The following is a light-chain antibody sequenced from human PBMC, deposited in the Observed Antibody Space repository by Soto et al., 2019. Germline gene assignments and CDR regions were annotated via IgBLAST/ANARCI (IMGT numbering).Light chain of an antibody. V-gene: IGLV2-14*01. J-gene: IGLJ1*01. CDR3: SSHTSSNFGG. CDR2: DVS. CDR1: RSDVGGYNY. Sequence: QSALTQPASVSGSPGQSITISCTGTRSDVGGYNYVSWYQQHPGKAPKLMIYDVSNRPSGLYNRVSGSKSGNTASLTISGRQAEDEADYYCSSHTSSNFGGFGTGTKVTVL.